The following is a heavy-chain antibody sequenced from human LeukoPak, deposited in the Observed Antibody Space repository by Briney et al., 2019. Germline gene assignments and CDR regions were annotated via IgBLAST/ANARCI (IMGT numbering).Heavy chain of an antibody. J-gene: IGHJ5*02. CDR3: ARQTIVVVEVGWFDP. CDR1: GGSISSSSYY. D-gene: IGHD2-2*01. Sequence: KPSENLSLTCTVSGGSISSSSYYWGWTRQPPGKGLEWIGSIYYSGSTHYNPSLKSRVTISVDTSKNQFSLRLSSVTAADTAVYYCARQTIVVVEVGWFDPWGQGTLVTVPS. CDR2: IYYSGST. V-gene: IGHV4-39*01.